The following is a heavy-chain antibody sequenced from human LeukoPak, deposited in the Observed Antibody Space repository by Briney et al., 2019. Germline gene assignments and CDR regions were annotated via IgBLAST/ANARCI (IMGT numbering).Heavy chain of an antibody. J-gene: IGHJ4*02. Sequence: ASVKVSCKASGYTFTGYYMHWVRQAPGQGLEWMGWINPNSGGTNYAQKFQGRVTMTRDTSISTAYMELSRLRSDDTAVYYCARDSGSGSYGDFDYWGQGTLVTVSS. CDR1: GYTFTGYY. D-gene: IGHD1-26*01. CDR2: INPNSGGT. CDR3: ARDSGSGSYGDFDY. V-gene: IGHV1-2*02.